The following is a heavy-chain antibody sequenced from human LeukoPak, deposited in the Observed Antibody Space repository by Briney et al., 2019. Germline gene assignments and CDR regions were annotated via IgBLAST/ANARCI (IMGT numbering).Heavy chain of an antibody. J-gene: IGHJ4*02. CDR3: AVNGYSGYVHFDY. D-gene: IGHD5-12*01. CDR1: GGSISSSSYY. Sequence: KPSETLSLTCTVSGGSISSSSYYWGWIRQPPGKGLEWIGSIYYSGSTYYNPSLKSRVTISVDTSKNQFSLKLSSVTAADTAVYYCAVNGYSGYVHFDYWGQGTLVTVSS. CDR2: IYYSGST. V-gene: IGHV4-39*01.